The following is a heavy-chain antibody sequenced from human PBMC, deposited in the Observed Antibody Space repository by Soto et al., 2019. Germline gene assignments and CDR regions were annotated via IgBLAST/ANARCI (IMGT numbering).Heavy chain of an antibody. CDR3: ARGYSPGDYYYYGMDV. J-gene: IGHJ6*02. Sequence: QVQLVQSGAEVKKPGSSVKVSCKASGGTFSSYAISWVRQAPGQGLEWMGGIIPIFGTANYAQKFQGRVTITADESTSTADMELSSVRSEDTAVYYCARGYSPGDYYYYGMDVWGQGTTVTVSS. CDR2: IIPIFGTA. D-gene: IGHD2-15*01. V-gene: IGHV1-69*01. CDR1: GGTFSSYA.